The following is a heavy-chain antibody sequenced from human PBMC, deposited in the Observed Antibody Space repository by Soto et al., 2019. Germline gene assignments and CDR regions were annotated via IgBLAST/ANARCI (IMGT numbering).Heavy chain of an antibody. CDR3: ARAGKYYYGSGSPYYYGMDV. J-gene: IGHJ6*02. V-gene: IGHV1-18*04. CDR1: GYTFTSYG. D-gene: IGHD3-10*01. Sequence: QVQLVQSGAEVKKPGASVKVSCKASGYTFTSYGVSWVRQAPGQGLEWMGWISGYNGNTNYAQKLQVRVTMTTDTYTSTAYMELRRLRSDDTAVYYCARAGKYYYGSGSPYYYGMDVWGQGITVTVSS. CDR2: ISGYNGNT.